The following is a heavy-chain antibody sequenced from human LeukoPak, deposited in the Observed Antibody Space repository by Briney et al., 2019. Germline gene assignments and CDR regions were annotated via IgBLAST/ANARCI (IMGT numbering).Heavy chain of an antibody. CDR3: AKEQFLRYFDRNGYYFDH. V-gene: IGHV3-23*01. Sequence: GGGLRLTRAAPGFTLSSSAMNVVREALEKGLEWVSGILGSGDTTYYEDSVKGPRFTISRDNCMITLYLQMNSVRAEDTAVYYCAKEQFLRYFDRNGYYFDHWGQGTLVTVSS. J-gene: IGHJ4*02. D-gene: IGHD3-9*01. CDR1: GFTLSSSA. CDR2: ILGSGDTT.